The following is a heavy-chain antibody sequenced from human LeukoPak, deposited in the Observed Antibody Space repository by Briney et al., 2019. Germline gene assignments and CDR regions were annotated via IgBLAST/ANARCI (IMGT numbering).Heavy chain of an antibody. Sequence: GGSLRLSCAAPGFTFSSYSMNWVRQAPGKGLEWVSSISSSSSYIYYADPVKGRFTISRDNAKNSLYLQMNSLRAEDTAVYYCARIDLLAGTDYWGQGTLVTVSS. CDR2: ISSSSSYI. CDR3: ARIDLLAGTDY. CDR1: GFTFSSYS. D-gene: IGHD6-19*01. V-gene: IGHV3-21*01. J-gene: IGHJ4*02.